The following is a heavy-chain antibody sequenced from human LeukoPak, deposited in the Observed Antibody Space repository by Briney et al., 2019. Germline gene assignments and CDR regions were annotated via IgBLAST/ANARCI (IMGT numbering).Heavy chain of an antibody. Sequence: GGSLRLSCAASGFTFDDYAMHWVRQAPGKGLEWVSLISGDGGGTYYADSVKGRLTISRDNSKSSLYLQVNSLRTEDTALYYCAKDMGDTGYYSGMDVWGQGTTVIV. V-gene: IGHV3-43*02. J-gene: IGHJ6*02. D-gene: IGHD2-21*02. CDR3: AKDMGDTGYYSGMDV. CDR1: GFTFDDYA. CDR2: ISGDGGGT.